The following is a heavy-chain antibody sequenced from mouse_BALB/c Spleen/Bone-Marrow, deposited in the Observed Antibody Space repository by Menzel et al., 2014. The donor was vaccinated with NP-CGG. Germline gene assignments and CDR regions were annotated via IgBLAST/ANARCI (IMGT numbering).Heavy chain of an antibody. J-gene: IGHJ3*01. CDR1: GFSLTSYD. CDR2: IWTGGGT. V-gene: IGHV2-9-2*01. D-gene: IGHD1-1*01. Sequence: VHLVESGPGLVAPSQSLSITCTVSGFSLTSYDMNWVRQPPGKGLEWLGVIWTGGGTDYNSAFMSRLSISKDNSKSQVFLKMNSLQTDDTAIYYCVRGKNLYGTPLAYWGQGTLVTVSA. CDR3: VRGKNLYGTPLAY.